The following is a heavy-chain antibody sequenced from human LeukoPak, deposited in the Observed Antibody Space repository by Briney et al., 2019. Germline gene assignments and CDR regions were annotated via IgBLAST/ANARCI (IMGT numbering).Heavy chain of an antibody. D-gene: IGHD6-19*01. CDR3: AKRQYSSGWYNFDY. Sequence: GSLRLSCAASGFTFSSYAMSWIRQAPGKGLEWVSAISGSGGTTYYADSVKGRFTISRDNSKNTLYLQMNSLRAEDTAVYYCAKRQYSSGWYNFDYWGQGTLVTVSS. V-gene: IGHV3-23*01. CDR2: ISGSGGTT. CDR1: GFTFSSYA. J-gene: IGHJ4*02.